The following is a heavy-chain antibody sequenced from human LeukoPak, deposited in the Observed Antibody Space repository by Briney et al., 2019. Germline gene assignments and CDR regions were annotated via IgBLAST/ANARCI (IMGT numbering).Heavy chain of an antibody. CDR2: IKSKTDGGTT. Sequence: GGSLRLSCAASGFTFSNAWMSWVRQAPGKGLEWVGHIKSKTDGGTTDYAAPVKGRFTISRDDSRNTLFLQMDKLKTEDTAVYYCTTSWFRYYYDSSGYYYFAFDIWGQGTMVTVSS. CDR3: TTSWFRYYYDSSGYYYFAFDI. CDR1: GFTFSNAW. D-gene: IGHD3-22*01. V-gene: IGHV3-15*01. J-gene: IGHJ3*02.